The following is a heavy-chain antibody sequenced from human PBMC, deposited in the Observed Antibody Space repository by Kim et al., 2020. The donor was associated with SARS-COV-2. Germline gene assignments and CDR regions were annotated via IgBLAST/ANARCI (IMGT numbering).Heavy chain of an antibody. D-gene: IGHD3-22*01. CDR2: IIPIFGTA. J-gene: IGHJ6*02. CDR3: ARAGRYDSSGYLLPEEPSYYYYYGMDV. CDR1: GGTFSSYA. V-gene: IGHV1-69*13. Sequence: SVKVSCKASGGTFSSYAISWVRQAPGQGLEWMGGIIPIFGTANYAQKFQGRVTITADESTSTAYMELSSLRSEDTAVYYCARAGRYDSSGYLLPEEPSYYYYYGMDVWGQGTTVTVSS.